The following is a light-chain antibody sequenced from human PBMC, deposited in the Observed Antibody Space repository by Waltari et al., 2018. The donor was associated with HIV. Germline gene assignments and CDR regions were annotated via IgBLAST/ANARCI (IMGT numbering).Light chain of an antibody. Sequence: SYELTQPPSMSVSPGQTASITCSGDKLGDKNVCWYQQRPGQSPVMVIHQNSERPSGVPERFSGSKSGNTATLTISGTQAINEADYYCQAWDNNSAVFGGGTKLTVL. J-gene: IGLJ2*01. CDR2: QNS. V-gene: IGLV3-1*01. CDR1: KLGDKN. CDR3: QAWDNNSAV.